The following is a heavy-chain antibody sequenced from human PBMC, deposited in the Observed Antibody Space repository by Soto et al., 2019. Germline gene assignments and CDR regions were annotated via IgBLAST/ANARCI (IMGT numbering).Heavy chain of an antibody. D-gene: IGHD5-12*01. CDR1: GYTFTTYG. CDR3: ARDLMATGGGWFDP. CDR2: ISAYNGNT. Sequence: ASVKVSCKASGYTFTTYGISWVRQAPGQGLEWMGWISAYNGNTNYAQKLQGRVTMTTDTSTSTAYMELRSLRSDDTAVYYCARDLMATGGGWFDPWGQGTLVTVSS. J-gene: IGHJ5*02. V-gene: IGHV1-18*01.